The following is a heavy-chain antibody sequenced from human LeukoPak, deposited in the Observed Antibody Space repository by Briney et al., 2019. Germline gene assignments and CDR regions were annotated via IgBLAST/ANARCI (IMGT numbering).Heavy chain of an antibody. J-gene: IGHJ4*02. Sequence: SETLSLTCAVYGGSFSGYYWSWIRQPPGKGLEWIGEINHSGSTNYNPSLKSRVTISVDTSKNQFSLKLSSVAAADTAVYYCARDRGTGTMFDYWGQGTLVTVSS. CDR1: GGSFSGYY. CDR2: INHSGST. D-gene: IGHD1-1*01. V-gene: IGHV4-34*01. CDR3: ARDRGTGTMFDY.